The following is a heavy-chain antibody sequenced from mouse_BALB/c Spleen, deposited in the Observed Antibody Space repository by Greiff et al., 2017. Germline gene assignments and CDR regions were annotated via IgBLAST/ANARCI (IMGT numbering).Heavy chain of an antibody. Sequence: EVQVVESGGGLVKPGGSLKLSCAASGFTFSSYAMSWVRQSPEKRLEWVAEISSGGSYTYYPDTVTGRFTISRDNAKNTLYLEMSSLRSEDTAMYYCARSLDYWGQGTSGTVSS. CDR1: GFTFSSYA. CDR3: ARSLDY. J-gene: IGHJ4*01. V-gene: IGHV5-9-4*01. CDR2: ISSGGSYT.